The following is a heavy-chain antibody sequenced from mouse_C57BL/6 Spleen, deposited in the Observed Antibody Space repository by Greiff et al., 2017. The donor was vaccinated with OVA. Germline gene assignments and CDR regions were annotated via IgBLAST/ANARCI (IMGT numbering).Heavy chain of an antibody. V-gene: IGHV1-82*01. CDR2: IYPGDGDT. D-gene: IGHD4-1*02. CDR3: ARPNSYLYFDV. J-gene: IGHJ1*03. Sequence: QVQLQQSGPELVKPGASVKISCKASGYAFSSSWMNWVKQRPGKGLEWIGRIYPGDGDTNYNGKFKAKATLTPDKSSSTAYMQLSSLTSEDSAVYFCARPNSYLYFDVWGTGTTVTVSS. CDR1: GYAFSSSW.